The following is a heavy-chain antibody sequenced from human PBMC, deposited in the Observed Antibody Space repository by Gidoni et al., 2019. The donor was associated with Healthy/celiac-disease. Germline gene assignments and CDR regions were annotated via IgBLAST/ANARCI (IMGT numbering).Heavy chain of an antibody. Sequence: QVQLVQSGAEVKKPGASVKVSCKVSGYTLTELSMHWVRQAPGKGLEWMGGFDPEDGETIYAQKFQGRVTMTEDTSTDTAYRELSSLRSEDTAVYYCATDNDYYDSSGYYFPPNYWGQGTLVTVSS. CDR2: FDPEDGET. V-gene: IGHV1-24*01. J-gene: IGHJ4*02. CDR3: ATDNDYYDSSGYYFPPNY. CDR1: GYTLTELS. D-gene: IGHD3-22*01.